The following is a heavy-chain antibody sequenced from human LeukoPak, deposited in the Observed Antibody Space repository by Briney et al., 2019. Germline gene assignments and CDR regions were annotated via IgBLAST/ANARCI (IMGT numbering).Heavy chain of an antibody. V-gene: IGHV3-21*01. CDR1: GFTFSNYG. Sequence: GGSLRLSCAASGFTFSNYGMNWIRQAPGKGLEWVSSISSSSSYIYYADSVKGRFTISRDNAKNSLYLQMNSLRAEDTAVYYCARDLRFLEWAYYYYYYMDVWGKGTTVTVSS. J-gene: IGHJ6*03. CDR2: ISSSSSYI. CDR3: ARDLRFLEWAYYYYYYMDV. D-gene: IGHD3-3*01.